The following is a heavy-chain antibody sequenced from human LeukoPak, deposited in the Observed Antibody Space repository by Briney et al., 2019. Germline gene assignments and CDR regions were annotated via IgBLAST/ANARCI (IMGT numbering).Heavy chain of an antibody. J-gene: IGHJ6*02. Sequence: PGGSLRLSCAASGFTFSSYGMHWVRQAPGKGLEWVAVISYDGSNKYYADSVKGRFTISRDNSKNTLYLQMNSLRAEDTAVYYCARGETYYYGSGSPLYYYGMDVWGQGTMVTVSS. CDR2: ISYDGSNK. D-gene: IGHD3-10*01. V-gene: IGHV3-30*03. CDR1: GFTFSSYG. CDR3: ARGETYYYGSGSPLYYYGMDV.